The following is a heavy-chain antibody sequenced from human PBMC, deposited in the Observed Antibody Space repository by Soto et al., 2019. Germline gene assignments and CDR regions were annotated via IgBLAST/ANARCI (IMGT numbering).Heavy chain of an antibody. CDR3: AKDLLRESYFYSGMDV. CDR1: GFTFSAYA. V-gene: IGHV3-23*01. D-gene: IGHD1-26*01. CDR2: ISGSGGNT. Sequence: EVQLLESGGGLVQPGGSLRVSCAASGFTFSAYAMTWVRQAPGKGLEWVSGISGSGGNTYYADSVKGRFTISRDNSENTLFLQMNSLRAEDTAVYYCAKDLLRESYFYSGMDVWGQGTTVTVSS. J-gene: IGHJ6*02.